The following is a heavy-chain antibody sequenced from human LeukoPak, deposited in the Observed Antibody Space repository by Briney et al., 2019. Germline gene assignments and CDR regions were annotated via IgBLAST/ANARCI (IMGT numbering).Heavy chain of an antibody. V-gene: IGHV1-18*01. J-gene: IGHJ3*02. CDR3: ARNLWFGESSDAFDM. CDR1: GYTFNSYG. D-gene: IGHD3-10*01. CDR2: ISAYNGHT. Sequence: ASVKVSCRAYGYTFNSYGISWVRQAPGQGLEWMGWISAYNGHTNYAQKLQGRVTMTIDTSTSTVYMELRSLRSDDTAVYYCARNLWFGESSDAFDMWGQGTMVTVSS.